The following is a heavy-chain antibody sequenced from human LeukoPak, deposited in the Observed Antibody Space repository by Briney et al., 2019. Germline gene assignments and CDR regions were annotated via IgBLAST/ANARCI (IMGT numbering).Heavy chain of an antibody. CDR2: IIPIFGTA. Sequence: SVKVSCKASGGTFSSYAVSWVRQAPGQGLEWMGGIIPIFGTANYAQKFQGRVTITTDESTSTAYMELSSLRSEDTAVYYCARRDSSSLSHPFDYWGQGTLVTVSS. D-gene: IGHD6-13*01. CDR3: ARRDSSSLSHPFDY. J-gene: IGHJ4*02. CDR1: GGTFSSYA. V-gene: IGHV1-69*05.